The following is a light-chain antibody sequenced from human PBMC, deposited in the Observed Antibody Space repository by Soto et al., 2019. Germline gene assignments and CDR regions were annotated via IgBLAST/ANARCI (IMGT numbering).Light chain of an antibody. Sequence: DIQMTQSPSSLSASVGDIVTITCRASQSINRYLNWYQQKPGKAPKLLIYAASSVQGGVPSRFSGSGSGTDFTLTISSLQPEDFATYYCQQSYSTPWTFGHGKKVEIK. CDR3: QQSYSTPWT. CDR2: AAS. J-gene: IGKJ1*01. CDR1: QSINRY. V-gene: IGKV1-39*01.